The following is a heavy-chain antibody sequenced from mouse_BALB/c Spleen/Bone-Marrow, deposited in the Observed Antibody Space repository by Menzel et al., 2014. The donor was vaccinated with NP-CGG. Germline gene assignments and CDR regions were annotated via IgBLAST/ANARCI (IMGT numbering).Heavy chain of an antibody. CDR3: ARQGLRQAWFAY. CDR1: GFTFSSYA. D-gene: IGHD2-2*01. V-gene: IGHV5-9-3*01. J-gene: IGHJ3*01. CDR2: ISSGGSYT. Sequence: EVKLEESGGGLVKPGGSLKLSCAASGFTFSSYAMSWVRQTPEKRLEWVATISSGGSYTYYPDSVKGRFTISRDNAKNTLYLQMSSLRSEDTAMYYCARQGLRQAWFAYWGQVTLVTVSA.